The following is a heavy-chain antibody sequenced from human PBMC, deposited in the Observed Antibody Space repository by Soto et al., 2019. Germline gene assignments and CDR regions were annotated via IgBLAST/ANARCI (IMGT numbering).Heavy chain of an antibody. D-gene: IGHD3-16*02. Sequence: GGSLRLSCAASGSTFTSSVMAWVRRPPGRGLEWISSLGLIPRHTFYADSVKGRFTTSRDNSRTTLYLQMTGPTFDDTAVYYCAAYADGPYRPPYDYWGQGTQVTVSS. J-gene: IGHJ4*02. V-gene: IGHV3-23*01. CDR1: GSTFTSSV. CDR2: LGLIPRHT. CDR3: AAYADGPYRPPYDY.